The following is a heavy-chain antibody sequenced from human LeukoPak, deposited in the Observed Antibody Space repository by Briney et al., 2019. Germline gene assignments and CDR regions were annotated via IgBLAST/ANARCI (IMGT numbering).Heavy chain of an antibody. D-gene: IGHD1-26*01. J-gene: IGHJ4*02. V-gene: IGHV3-23*01. CDR1: DFTFRTYA. Sequence: GGSLRLSCAASDFTFRTYAMSWVRQAPGKGLEWVSGISGSGGSAYYADSVKGRFTISRDNSKNTLFLQMNSLRAEDTAVYYCAKGSGSYRFDYWGQGTLVTVSS. CDR2: ISGSGGSA. CDR3: AKGSGSYRFDY.